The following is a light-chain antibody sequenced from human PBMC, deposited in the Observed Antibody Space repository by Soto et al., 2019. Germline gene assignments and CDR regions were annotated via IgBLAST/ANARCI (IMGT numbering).Light chain of an antibody. CDR1: KSCSSNY. Sequence: ETVVPQFPATLSWTPQQRATLSCTVSKSCSSNYLAWYQQIPGKAPRLLIYAASSRATGIPARFSGSGSGTDFTLTISRLEPEDFAVYYCQQYGTSRGTFGQGTKVDIK. CDR2: AAS. CDR3: QQYGTSRGT. V-gene: IGKV3-20*01. J-gene: IGKJ1*01.